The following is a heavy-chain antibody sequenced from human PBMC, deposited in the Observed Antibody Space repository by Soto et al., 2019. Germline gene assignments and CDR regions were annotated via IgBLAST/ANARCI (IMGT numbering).Heavy chain of an antibody. CDR1: GGSISSYY. V-gene: IGHV4-59*08. D-gene: IGHD2-2*01. CDR2: IYYSGST. CDR3: ARQGNVVVPAAMNAFDI. J-gene: IGHJ3*02. Sequence: TSETLSLTCTVSGGSISSYYWSWIRQPPGKGLEWIGYIYYSGSTNYNPSLKSRVTISVDTSKNQFSLKLSSVTAADTAVYYCARQGNVVVPAAMNAFDIWGQGTMVTVS.